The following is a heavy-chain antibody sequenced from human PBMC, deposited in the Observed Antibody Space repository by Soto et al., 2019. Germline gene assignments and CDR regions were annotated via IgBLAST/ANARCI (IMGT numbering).Heavy chain of an antibody. J-gene: IGHJ5*02. CDR2: ISANNGNT. D-gene: IGHD2-15*01. V-gene: IGHV1-18*03. Sequence: QVQLVQSGAEVKKPGASVKVYCKASGYTFTSYGISWVRQAPGQGLEWMGWISANNGNTKYAQNFQGRVTMTTDTSTSTAYMELRSLRSDDMAVYYCARAYSPGLFDPWGQGTLVTVSS. CDR1: GYTFTSYG. CDR3: ARAYSPGLFDP.